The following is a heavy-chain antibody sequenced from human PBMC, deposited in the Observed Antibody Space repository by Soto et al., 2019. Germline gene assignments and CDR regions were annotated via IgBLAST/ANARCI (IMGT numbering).Heavy chain of an antibody. CDR1: GGSVSSGSYY. Sequence: PSETLSLTCTVSGGSVSSGSYYCSWIRQPPGKGLEWIGYIYYSRSTNYNPSLKSRVTISVDTSKTQFSLKLSSVTAADTAVYYCARDYPYYDFWSGYPNGMDVWGQGTTVTVSS. CDR2: IYYSRST. CDR3: ARDYPYYDFWSGYPNGMDV. V-gene: IGHV4-61*01. D-gene: IGHD3-3*01. J-gene: IGHJ6*01.